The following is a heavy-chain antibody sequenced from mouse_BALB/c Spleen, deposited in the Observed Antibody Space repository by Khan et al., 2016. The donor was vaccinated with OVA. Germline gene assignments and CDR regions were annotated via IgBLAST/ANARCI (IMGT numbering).Heavy chain of an antibody. D-gene: IGHD2-14*01. J-gene: IGHJ4*01. V-gene: IGHV9-4*02. CDR3: ARGGAAYYRNDGGAIEY. CDR2: INTHSGVP. CDR1: GYTFTTAG. Sequence: QIQLVQSGPELKKPGETVRISCKASGYTFTTAGIQWVQKMPGKGLKWIGWINTHSGVPKYAEDFKGRIAFSLEISVRTAYLQITNLKNEDTATXFCARGGAAYYRNDGGAIEYWGQGTSVTVSS.